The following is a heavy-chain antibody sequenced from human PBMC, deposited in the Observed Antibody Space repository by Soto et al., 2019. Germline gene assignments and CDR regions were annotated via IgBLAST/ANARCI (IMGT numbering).Heavy chain of an antibody. CDR1: GYPFTTYG. J-gene: IGHJ4*02. CDR3: ARVMTTFGVVSKGPDH. Sequence: QVKLVQSGDEVKKPGASVKVSCKASGYPFTTYGITWVRQAPGQGLGWMGWISTYNGNTNYAQSLQGRVTMTRETSSTTAYMELRSLRSDDTAVYYCARVMTTFGVVSKGPDHWGQGTLFTVSS. V-gene: IGHV1-18*04. D-gene: IGHD3-3*01. CDR2: ISTYNGNT.